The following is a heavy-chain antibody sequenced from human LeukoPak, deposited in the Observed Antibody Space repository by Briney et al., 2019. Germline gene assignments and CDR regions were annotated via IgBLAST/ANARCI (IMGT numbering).Heavy chain of an antibody. D-gene: IGHD6-13*01. V-gene: IGHV3-30*03. CDR1: GFTFSSYG. J-gene: IGHJ4*02. CDR3: ARGTGYSSSWPPH. Sequence: PGGSLRLSCAASGFTFSSYGMHWVRQAPGKGLEWVAVISYDGSNKYYADSVKGRFTISRDNSKNTLYLQMNSLRAEDTAVYYCARGTGYSSSWPPHWGQGTLVTVSS. CDR2: ISYDGSNK.